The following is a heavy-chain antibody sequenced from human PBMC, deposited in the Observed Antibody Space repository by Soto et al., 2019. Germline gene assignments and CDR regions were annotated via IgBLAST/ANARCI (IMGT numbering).Heavy chain of an antibody. CDR2: IKEDGSEM. Sequence: DVHLLESGGGLVQPGGSLRLSCAASGFSFSVYWMRWVRQAPGKGLEWVASIKEDGSEMSYVDSVKGRFTISRDNARNSLNLQMNSLRAEDTAVYFCARSHNRALDYWGQGVLVTVSS. V-gene: IGHV3-7*01. J-gene: IGHJ4*02. CDR3: ARSHNRALDY. D-gene: IGHD3-16*02. CDR1: GFSFSVYW.